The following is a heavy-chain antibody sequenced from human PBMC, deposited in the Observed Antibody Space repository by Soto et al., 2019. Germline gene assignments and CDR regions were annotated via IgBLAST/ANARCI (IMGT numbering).Heavy chain of an antibody. J-gene: IGHJ4*02. V-gene: IGHV3-30*03. CDR3: PSADRYDSENYYFPNAY. CDR1: GFTFSSYS. Sequence: QVQLVESGGGVVQPGRSLRLSCAASGFTFSSYSIHWVRQAPGKGLEWVALISYDGGDKYYADSVKGRVAISRDNSKNTISLQMTSLRAEDPAVYYCPSADRYDSENYYFPNAYWGLGTFVYVSS. D-gene: IGHD3-22*01. CDR2: ISYDGGDK.